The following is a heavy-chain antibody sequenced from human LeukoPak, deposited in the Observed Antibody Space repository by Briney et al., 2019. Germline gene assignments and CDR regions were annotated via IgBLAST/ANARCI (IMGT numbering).Heavy chain of an antibody. D-gene: IGHD5/OR15-5a*01. CDR2: TYYGSKWYS. CDR3: ARGKSKRLDV. J-gene: IGHJ6*02. CDR1: GDSVSSNSGT. Sequence: SQTLSLTCAISGDSVSSNSGTWNWIRQSPSRGLEWLGRTYYGSKWYSDYAVSVKSRITINPVTSKNLFSLQLNSATPEDTAVYYCARGKSKRLDVWGQGTTVTVSS. V-gene: IGHV6-1*01.